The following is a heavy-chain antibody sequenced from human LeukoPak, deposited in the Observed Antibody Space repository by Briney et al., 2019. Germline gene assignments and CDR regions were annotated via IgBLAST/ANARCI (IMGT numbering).Heavy chain of an antibody. D-gene: IGHD6-13*01. J-gene: IGHJ4*02. V-gene: IGHV4-34*01. CDR2: INHSGGT. CDR1: GGSFSGYY. CDR3: ARVTAAAGTFPY. Sequence: PSETLSLTCAVYGGSFSGYYWSWIRQPPGKGLEWIWEINHSGGTNYNPSLKSRVTISVDTSKNQFSLKLSSVTAADTAVYYCARVTAAAGTFPYWGQGTLVTVSS.